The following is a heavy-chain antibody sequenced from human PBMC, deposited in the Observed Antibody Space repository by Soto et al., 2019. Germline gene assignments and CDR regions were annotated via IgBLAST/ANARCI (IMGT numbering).Heavy chain of an antibody. CDR2: IYYSGST. CDR1: GGSISVYY. V-gene: IGHV4-59*08. D-gene: IGHD3-3*01. Sequence: QVQLQESGPGLVKPSETLSLTCTVSGGSISVYYRSWIRQPPGKGLEWIGYIYYSGSTNYNPSLKSRVTISVDTSKNQFSLKLSSVTAADTAVYYCARGGWRHIDYWGQGTLVTVSS. J-gene: IGHJ4*02. CDR3: ARGGWRHIDY.